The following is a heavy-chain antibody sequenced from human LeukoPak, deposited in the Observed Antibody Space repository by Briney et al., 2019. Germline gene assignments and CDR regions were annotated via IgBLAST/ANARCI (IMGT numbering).Heavy chain of an antibody. D-gene: IGHD6-19*01. CDR2: ISSSSSTI. Sequence: PGGSLRLSCAASGFTFSSYSMNWVRQAPGKGLEWVSYISSSSSTIYYADSVKGRFTISRDNAKNSLYLQVNSLRAEDTAVYYCARNLVAGTGDYWGQGTLVTVSS. CDR3: ARNLVAGTGDY. V-gene: IGHV3-48*01. CDR1: GFTFSSYS. J-gene: IGHJ4*02.